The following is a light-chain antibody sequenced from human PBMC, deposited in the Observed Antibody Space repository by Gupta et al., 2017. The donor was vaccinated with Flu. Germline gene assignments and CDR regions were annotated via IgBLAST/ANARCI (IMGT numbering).Light chain of an antibody. CDR2: YRSDSDK. V-gene: IGLV5-45*02. CDR1: SGIDVGTYR. CDR3: LIWHNSAYV. J-gene: IGLJ1*01. Sequence: QAVLTQPSSLSASPGASARLTCTLRSGIDVGTYRIYWYQQKPGSPPRYLLNYRSDSDKQQGSGVPSRYSGSKDASANAGILLISGLQSEDEADYYCLIWHNSAYVFGTGTKVTVL.